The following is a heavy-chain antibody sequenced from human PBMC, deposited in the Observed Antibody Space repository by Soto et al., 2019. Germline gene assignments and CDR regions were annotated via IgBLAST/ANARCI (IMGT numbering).Heavy chain of an antibody. CDR1: GDSISSVDYF. CDR2: IYKSATT. J-gene: IGHJ5*01. CDR3: ARGRYCLTGRCLPNWFDS. Sequence: PSKTLSLTCSVSGDSISSVDYFWAWIRQPPGQALEYIGYIYKSATTYYNPSFESRVAISLDTSKSQFSLNVTSVTAADTAVYFCARGRYCLTGRCLPNWFDSWGQGTLVPVSA. D-gene: IGHD2-15*01. V-gene: IGHV4-30-4*01.